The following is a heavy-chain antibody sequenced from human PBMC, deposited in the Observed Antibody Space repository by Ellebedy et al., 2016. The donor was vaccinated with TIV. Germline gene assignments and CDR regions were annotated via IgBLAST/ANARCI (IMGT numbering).Heavy chain of an antibody. Sequence: GGSLRLSCAASGFTFRNFAMTWVRQAPGKRLEWVSSISSSGVSPDYADSVRGRVTISRDNSKSTLYLQMDSLRADDSAEYYCAKLDSSGYYYGRLDYWGQGALVTVSS. D-gene: IGHD3-22*01. J-gene: IGHJ4*02. CDR3: AKLDSSGYYYGRLDY. CDR1: GFTFRNFA. V-gene: IGHV3-23*01. CDR2: ISSSGVSP.